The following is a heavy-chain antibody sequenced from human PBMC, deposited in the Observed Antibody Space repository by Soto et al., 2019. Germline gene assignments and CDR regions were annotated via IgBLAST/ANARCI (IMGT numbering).Heavy chain of an antibody. CDR1: GFTFRSDG. V-gene: IGHV3-33*01. J-gene: IGHJ6*02. D-gene: IGHD3-16*01. CDR3: ARDSSGRFGTRYYYYGMDV. Sequence: GGALRLSCAAAGFTFRSDGMPWVPQAPGKGLVWVAVIWYDGSNKYYADSVKGRFTISRDNSKNTLYLQMNSLRAEDTAVYYCARDSSGRFGTRYYYYGMDVWGQGTTVTVSS. CDR2: IWYDGSNK.